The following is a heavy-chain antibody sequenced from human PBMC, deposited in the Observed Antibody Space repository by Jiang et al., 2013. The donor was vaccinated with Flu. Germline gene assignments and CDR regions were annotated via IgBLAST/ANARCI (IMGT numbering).Heavy chain of an antibody. V-gene: IGHV3-33*01. CDR2: IWYDGSNK. CDR1: GFTFSSYG. CDR3: ARARGRLCSGGSCLLDY. Sequence: VQLVESGGGVVQPGRSLRLSCAASGFTFSSYGMHWVRQAPGKGLEWVAVIWYDGSNKYYADSVKGRFTISRDNSKNTLYLQMNSLRAEDTAVYYCARARGRLCSGGSCLLDYWGPGNPGHRLL. J-gene: IGHJ4*02. D-gene: IGHD2-15*01.